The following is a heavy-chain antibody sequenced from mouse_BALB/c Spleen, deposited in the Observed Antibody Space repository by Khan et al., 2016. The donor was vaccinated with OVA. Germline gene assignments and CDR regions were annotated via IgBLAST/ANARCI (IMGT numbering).Heavy chain of an antibody. D-gene: IGHD2-1*01. J-gene: IGHJ3*01. CDR3: ARGNGNSRFAY. CDR1: GYTFTDYA. V-gene: IGHV1S137*01. Sequence: QVQLQQSGAELVRPGVSVKISCKGSGYTFTDYAMHWVKQSHAKSLEWIGVISTYYGDATYNQKFKGKATMTVDKSSSTAYMELARLTSEDSAIYYLARGNGNSRFAYWGQGTLVTVSA. CDR2: ISTYYGDA.